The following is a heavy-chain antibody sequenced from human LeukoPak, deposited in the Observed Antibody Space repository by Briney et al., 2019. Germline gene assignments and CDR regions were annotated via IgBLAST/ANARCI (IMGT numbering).Heavy chain of an antibody. CDR2: ISSSGNTI. J-gene: IGHJ4*02. CDR1: GFTFSDYY. D-gene: IGHD5-12*01. Sequence: PGGSLRLSCAASGFTFSDYYMSWIRQAPGKGLEWVSYISSSGNTIYYADSVKGRFTISRDNARNSLYLQMNSLGAEDTAVYYCARDSGFGLFDYWGQGTLVTVSS. V-gene: IGHV3-11*04. CDR3: ARDSGFGLFDY.